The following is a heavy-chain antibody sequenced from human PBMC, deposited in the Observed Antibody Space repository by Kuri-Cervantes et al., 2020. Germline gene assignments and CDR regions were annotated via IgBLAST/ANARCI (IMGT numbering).Heavy chain of an antibody. J-gene: IGHJ3*02. Sequence: ASVKVSCKASGYTFSDYAIHWVRQAPGQRLEWMAWINAGNGETKSSQKFQGRVTITTDTSASTAYMELSSLRSEDTAVYYCSTDAVTTTGNAFDIWGQGTMVTVSS. V-gene: IGHV1-3*01. CDR1: GYTFSDYA. CDR3: STDAVTTTGNAFDI. D-gene: IGHD4-17*01. CDR2: INAGNGET.